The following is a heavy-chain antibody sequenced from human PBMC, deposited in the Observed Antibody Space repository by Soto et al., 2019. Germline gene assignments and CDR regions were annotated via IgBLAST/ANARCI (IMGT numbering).Heavy chain of an antibody. J-gene: IGHJ4*02. CDR1: GYTFTSYG. Sequence: ASVKVSCKASGYTFTSYGISWVRQAPEQGLEWMGWTSAYNGNTNYAQQLQGRVTMTTDTSTSIACMELRSLRSDDTAVYYCARDSVSYYYGSGSSHWGQGTLVTVSS. V-gene: IGHV1-18*01. CDR2: TSAYNGNT. CDR3: ARDSVSYYYGSGSSH. D-gene: IGHD3-10*01.